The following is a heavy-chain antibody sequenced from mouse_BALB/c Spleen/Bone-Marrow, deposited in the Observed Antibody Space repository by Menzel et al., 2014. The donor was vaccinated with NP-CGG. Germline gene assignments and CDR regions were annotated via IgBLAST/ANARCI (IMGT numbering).Heavy chain of an antibody. J-gene: IGHJ1*01. Sequence: EVQLQESGPELVKPGASVKIPCKASGYTFTDYNMDWVKQSHGKSLEWIGDINPNNGGTIYNQKFTGKATLTVDKSSSTAYMELRSLTSEDTAVYYCATTYDGLSYWYFDVWGAGTTVTVSS. D-gene: IGHD2-3*01. CDR2: INPNNGGT. CDR1: GYTFTDYN. V-gene: IGHV1-18*01. CDR3: ATTYDGLSYWYFDV.